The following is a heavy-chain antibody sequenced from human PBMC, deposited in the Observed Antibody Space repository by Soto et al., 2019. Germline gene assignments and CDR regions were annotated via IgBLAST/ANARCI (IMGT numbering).Heavy chain of an antibody. Sequence: PSETLSLTCTVSGVSINSADFYWSWIRQAPGKGLEWIGYIYHTGSSQHHPSLRGRVDISMDTSKNQFSLELSSVTAADTAVYYCARATSFSGHHGYWGQGTLVTVSS. CDR1: GVSINSADFY. CDR3: ARATSFSGHHGY. V-gene: IGHV4-30-4*01. D-gene: IGHD2-8*02. J-gene: IGHJ4*02. CDR2: IYHTGSS.